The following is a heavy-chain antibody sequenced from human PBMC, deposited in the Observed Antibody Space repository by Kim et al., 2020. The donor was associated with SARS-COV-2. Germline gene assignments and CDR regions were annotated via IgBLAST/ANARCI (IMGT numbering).Heavy chain of an antibody. CDR2: ISGSGGST. CDR3: AKQSHIVVVPAAPYYFDY. D-gene: IGHD2-2*01. Sequence: GGSLRLSCAASGFTFSSYAMSWVRQAPGKGLEWVSAISGSGGSTYYADSVKGRFTISRDNSKNTLYLQMNSLRAEDTAVYYCAKQSHIVVVPAAPYYFDYWGQGTLVTVSS. V-gene: IGHV3-23*01. CDR1: GFTFSSYA. J-gene: IGHJ4*02.